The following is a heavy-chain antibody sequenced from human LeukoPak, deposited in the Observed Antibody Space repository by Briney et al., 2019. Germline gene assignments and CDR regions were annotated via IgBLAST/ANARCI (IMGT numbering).Heavy chain of an antibody. D-gene: IGHD2-8*01. Sequence: PSETLSLTCAVSGGSISSGGYSWSWIRQPPGKGLEWIGYIYHSGSTYYNPSLKSRVTISVDRSKNQFSLKLSSVTAADTAVYYCARGYCTNDVCYTTNWFDPWGQGTLVTVSS. V-gene: IGHV4-30-2*01. CDR1: GGSISSGGYS. CDR2: IYHSGST. J-gene: IGHJ5*02. CDR3: ARGYCTNDVCYTTNWFDP.